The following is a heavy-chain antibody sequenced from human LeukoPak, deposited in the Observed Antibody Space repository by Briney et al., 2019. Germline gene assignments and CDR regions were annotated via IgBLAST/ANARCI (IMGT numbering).Heavy chain of an antibody. D-gene: IGHD3-10*01. CDR1: GGTFSSYA. CDR2: IIPIFGTA. J-gene: IGHJ6*02. V-gene: IGHV1-69*13. Sequence: SVKVSCKASGGTFSSYAISWVRQAPGQGLEWMGGIIPIFGTANYAQKFQGRVTITADESTSTAYMELRSLRSDDTAVYYCARVTMDLYYYGMDVWGQGTTVTVSS. CDR3: ARVTMDLYYYGMDV.